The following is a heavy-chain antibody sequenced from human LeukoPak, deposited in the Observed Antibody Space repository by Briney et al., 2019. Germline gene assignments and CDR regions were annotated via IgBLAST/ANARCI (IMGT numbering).Heavy chain of an antibody. Sequence: GASVKVSCKASGYTFTGYYMHWVRQAPGQGLEWMGWINPNSGGTNYAQKLQGRVTMTTDTSTSTAYMELRSLRSDDTAVYYCARTGITMVRGFPPSYSEPFDPWGQGTLVTVSS. D-gene: IGHD3-10*01. V-gene: IGHV1-2*02. CDR3: ARTGITMVRGFPPSYSEPFDP. CDR1: GYTFTGYY. J-gene: IGHJ5*02. CDR2: INPNSGGT.